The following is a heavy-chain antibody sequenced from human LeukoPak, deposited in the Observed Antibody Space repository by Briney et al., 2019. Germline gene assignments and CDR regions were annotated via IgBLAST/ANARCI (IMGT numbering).Heavy chain of an antibody. CDR2: ISGGGGNT. V-gene: IGHV3-23*01. J-gene: IGHJ3*02. D-gene: IGHD4-17*01. CDR1: GFTFSNYA. CDR3: ATDLYLLYSDPRGAFEI. Sequence: GGSLRLSYAASGFTFSNYAMNWVRQAPGKGLEWVSTISGGGGNTSYADSVKGRFTISRDNSKNTLYLQMNSLRAEDTAVYYCATDLYLLYSDPRGAFEIWGQGTMVTVSS.